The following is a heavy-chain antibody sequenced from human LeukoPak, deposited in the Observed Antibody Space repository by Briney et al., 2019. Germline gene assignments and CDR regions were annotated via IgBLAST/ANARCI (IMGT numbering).Heavy chain of an antibody. D-gene: IGHD6-19*01. J-gene: IGHJ3*02. CDR2: IKQDGSEK. Sequence: GGSLRLSCAVSGFTFNKAWMSWVRQAPGKGLEWVANIKQDGSEKYYVDSVKGRFTISRDNAKNSLYLQMNSLRAEDTAVYYCARNRGLGGAFDIWGQGTMVTVSS. V-gene: IGHV3-7*01. CDR1: GFTFNKAW. CDR3: ARNRGLGGAFDI.